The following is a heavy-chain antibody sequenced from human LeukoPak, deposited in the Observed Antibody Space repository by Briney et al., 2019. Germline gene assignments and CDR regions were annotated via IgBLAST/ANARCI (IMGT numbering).Heavy chain of an antibody. CDR3: ASSEREGLDY. CDR2: ILYDGSNK. J-gene: IGHJ4*02. Sequence: GGSLRLSCAASGFTFSHHGMHWVRRAPGKGLEWVAFILYDGSNKYYVDSVKGRFTISRDNSKNALSLQMNSLRAEDTAVYYCASSEREGLDYRGQGTLVTVSS. D-gene: IGHD1-1*01. V-gene: IGHV3-30*02. CDR1: GFTFSHHG.